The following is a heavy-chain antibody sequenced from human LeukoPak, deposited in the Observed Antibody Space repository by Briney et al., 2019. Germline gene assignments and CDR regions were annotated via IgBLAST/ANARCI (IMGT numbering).Heavy chain of an antibody. CDR2: INPNSGGT. Sequence: ASVKVSCKASGYTFTGYYMHWVRQAPGQGLEWMGWINPNSGGTNYAQKFQGRVTKTRDTSISTAYMELSRLRSDDTAVYYCARVVPAAISDAFDIWGQGTMVTVSS. CDR3: ARVVPAAISDAFDI. V-gene: IGHV1-2*02. J-gene: IGHJ3*02. D-gene: IGHD2-2*01. CDR1: GYTFTGYY.